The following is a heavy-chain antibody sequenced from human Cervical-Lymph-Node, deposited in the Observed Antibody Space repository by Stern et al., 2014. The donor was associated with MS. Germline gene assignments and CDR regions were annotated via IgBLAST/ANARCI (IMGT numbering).Heavy chain of an antibody. Sequence: VQLVQSGAEVRKPGDSLKISCKTSGYNFINNWIAWVRQVPGKGLEWIGIIYPGGSDVRYSPSFQGHVSISADKSISTAYLQWNSLKASDTAVYYCARWSVACDSWGQGALITVSS. D-gene: IGHD2-21*01. CDR3: ARWSVACDS. V-gene: IGHV5-51*01. CDR2: IYPGGSDV. CDR1: GYNFINNW. J-gene: IGHJ4*02.